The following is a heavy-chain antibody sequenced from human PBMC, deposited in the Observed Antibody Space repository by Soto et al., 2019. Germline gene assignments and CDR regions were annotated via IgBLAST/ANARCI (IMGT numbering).Heavy chain of an antibody. D-gene: IGHD6-19*01. Sequence: EVQLLESGGGLVQPGGSLRLSCAASGFTFSSYAMSWVRQAPGKGLEWVSAISGSGGSTYYADSVQGRFTISRDNTENTLYMQMNGPRAEDTAVYYCAKDRKSSASGWYSPCWFEPWGQGTLVTVSS. V-gene: IGHV3-23*01. CDR3: AKDRKSSASGWYSPCWFEP. J-gene: IGHJ5*02. CDR2: ISGSGGST. CDR1: GFTFSSYA.